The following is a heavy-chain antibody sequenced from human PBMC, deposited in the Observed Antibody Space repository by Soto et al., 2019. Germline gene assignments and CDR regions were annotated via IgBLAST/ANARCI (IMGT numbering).Heavy chain of an antibody. V-gene: IGHV3-23*01. D-gene: IGHD1-26*01. Sequence: GSLILSCAASGFTFSSYAMSWVRQAPGKGLEWVSAISGSGGSTYYADSVKGRFTISRDNSKNTLYLQMNSLRAEDTAVYYCANDQDEPQRKTGGATDFRTGFYWGQGS. CDR2: ISGSGGST. CDR1: GFTFSSYA. CDR3: ANDQDEPQRKTGGATDFRTGFY. J-gene: IGHJ1*01.